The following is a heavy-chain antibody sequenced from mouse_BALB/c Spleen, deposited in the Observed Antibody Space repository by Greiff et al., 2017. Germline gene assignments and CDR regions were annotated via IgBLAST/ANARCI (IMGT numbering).Heavy chain of an antibody. J-gene: IGHJ3*01. CDR1: GFTFSDYY. V-gene: IGHV5-4*02. CDR2: ISDGGSYT. Sequence: EVKLMESGGGLVKPGGSLKLSCAASGFTFSDYYMYWVRQTPEKRLEWVATISDGGSYTYYPDSVKGRFTISRDNAKNNLYLQMSSLKSEDTAMYYCARAPIGRRAWFAYWGQGTLVTVSA. D-gene: IGHD2-14*01. CDR3: ARAPIGRRAWFAY.